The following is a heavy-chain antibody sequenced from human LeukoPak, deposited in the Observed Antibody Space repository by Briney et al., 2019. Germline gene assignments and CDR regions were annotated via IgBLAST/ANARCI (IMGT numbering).Heavy chain of an antibody. CDR3: AGSGYSFDY. Sequence: PGGSLRLSCAASGFTFSNAWMNWVRQAPGKGLEWVGRIKSKIDGGTADYAAPVKGRFTISRDDSKKTLYLQMHSMKTEDTAVYYCAGSGYSFDYWGQGTLVTVSS. D-gene: IGHD3-22*01. CDR1: GFTFSNAW. J-gene: IGHJ4*02. CDR2: IKSKIDGGTA. V-gene: IGHV3-15*01.